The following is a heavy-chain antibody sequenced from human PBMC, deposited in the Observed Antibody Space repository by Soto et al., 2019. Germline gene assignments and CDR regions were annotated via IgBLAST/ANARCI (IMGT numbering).Heavy chain of an antibody. CDR3: ARDTIYDAFDI. Sequence: GGSLRLSCAASGFTFSSYSMNWVRQAPGKGLEWVSSISSSRSYIYYADSGKGRFTISRDNAKNSLYLQMNSLRAEETVVYYCARDTIYDAFDIWGQGKMVTVS. CDR1: GFTFSSYS. J-gene: IGHJ3*02. CDR2: ISSSRSYI. V-gene: IGHV3-21*01.